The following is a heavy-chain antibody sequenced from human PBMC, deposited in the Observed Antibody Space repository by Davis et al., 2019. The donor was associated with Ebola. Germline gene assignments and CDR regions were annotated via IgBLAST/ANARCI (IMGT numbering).Heavy chain of an antibody. V-gene: IGHV3-7*03. CDR1: GFAFRRYW. J-gene: IGHJ6*04. D-gene: IGHD1-14*01. Sequence: GGSLRLSCAASGFAFRRYWMSWVRQAPGKGLEWVANIKQDGSEKYYVDSVKGRFTISRDNAKNSLYLQMNSLRVEDTAVYFCAREPTGNYYYFYGMDVWGKGTTVSVSS. CDR2: IKQDGSEK. CDR3: AREPTGNYYYFYGMDV.